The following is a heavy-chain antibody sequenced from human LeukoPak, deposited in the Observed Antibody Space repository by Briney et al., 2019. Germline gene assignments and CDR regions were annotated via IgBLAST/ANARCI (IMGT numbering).Heavy chain of an antibody. CDR3: AREDSSGYLGY. CDR2: IYYSGST. J-gene: IGHJ4*02. D-gene: IGHD3-22*01. Sequence: SESLSLTCTVSGGSVSSNIYYWNWIRQPPGKGLEWIGYIYYSGSTNYNPSLKSRVTISVDTSKNQFSLKLTSLTAADTAVYYCAREDSSGYLGYWGQGTLVTVSS. CDR1: GGSVSSNIYY. V-gene: IGHV4-61*01.